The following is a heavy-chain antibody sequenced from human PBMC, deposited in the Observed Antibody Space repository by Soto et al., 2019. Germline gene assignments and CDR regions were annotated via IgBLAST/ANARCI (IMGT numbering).Heavy chain of an antibody. Sequence: PGGSLRLSCAASGFSFSSYGMHWVRQAPGKGLDWVAVIWYDGSNKYYADPGKGRFTISRDNSKNTLYLQMNSLRAEDTAVYYCAKDRLQYSSGHHGMDVWGQGTTVTVSS. V-gene: IGHV3-30*02. D-gene: IGHD6-19*01. J-gene: IGHJ6*02. CDR2: IWYDGSNK. CDR3: AKDRLQYSSGHHGMDV. CDR1: GFSFSSYG.